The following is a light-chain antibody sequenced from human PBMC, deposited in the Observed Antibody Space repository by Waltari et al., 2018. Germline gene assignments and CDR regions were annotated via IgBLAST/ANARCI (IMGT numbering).Light chain of an antibody. Sequence: DIQMTQSPSALSASVGDRVTITCRASQSMSVYLNWYQQKPGKAPKLLIFAASNLQSGVPSRFSGSGSGTDFTLTISNLQPEDFATYYCQQSFSTPPWTFGQATKVEIK. CDR2: AAS. CDR3: QQSFSTPPWT. V-gene: IGKV1-39*01. J-gene: IGKJ1*01. CDR1: QSMSVY.